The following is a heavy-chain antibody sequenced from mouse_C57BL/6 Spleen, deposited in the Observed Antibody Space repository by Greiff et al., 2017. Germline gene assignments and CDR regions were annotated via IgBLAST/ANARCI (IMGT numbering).Heavy chain of an antibody. Sequence: QVQLQQPGAELVMPGASVKLSCKASGYTFTSYWMHWVKQRPGQGLEWIGEIDPSDSYTNYNQKFKGKSTLTVDKSSSTAYMQLSSLTSEDSAVYYCARRSYYSYAMDYWGQGTSVTVSS. J-gene: IGHJ4*01. V-gene: IGHV1-69*01. CDR1: GYTFTSYW. D-gene: IGHD2-12*01. CDR2: IDPSDSYT. CDR3: ARRSYYSYAMDY.